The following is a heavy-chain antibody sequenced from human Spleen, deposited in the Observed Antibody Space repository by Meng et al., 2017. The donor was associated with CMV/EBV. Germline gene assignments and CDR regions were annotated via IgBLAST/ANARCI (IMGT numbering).Heavy chain of an antibody. CDR3: ARLGGSTWEYYFDY. D-gene: IGHD2-15*01. Sequence: GSLRLSCTVSGYSISRGHYWGWIRQPPGKGLEWIGSVYHSGVTYYNPSLKSRVTISVDTSKKQFSLKLNSVTAADTAVYYCARLGGSTWEYYFDYWGQGTLLPFSS. J-gene: IGHJ4*02. CDR2: VYHSGVT. CDR1: GYSISRGHY. V-gene: IGHV4-38-2*02.